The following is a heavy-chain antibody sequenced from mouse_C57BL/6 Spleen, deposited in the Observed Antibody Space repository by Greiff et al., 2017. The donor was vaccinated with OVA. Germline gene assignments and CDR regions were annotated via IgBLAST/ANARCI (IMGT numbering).Heavy chain of an antibody. D-gene: IGHD3-3*01. J-gene: IGHJ2*01. CDR3: DNKDSFDY. Sequence: VQLQQSGPGLVKPGASVSISCKASGYAFSSSCMNWVKQRPGKGLEWIGRIYPGDGDTNYNGKFKGKATLTADKSSSTAYMQLSSLTSEDSAVYCCDNKDSFDYWGQGTTLTVSS. CDR1: GYAFSSSC. V-gene: IGHV1-82*01. CDR2: IYPGDGDT.